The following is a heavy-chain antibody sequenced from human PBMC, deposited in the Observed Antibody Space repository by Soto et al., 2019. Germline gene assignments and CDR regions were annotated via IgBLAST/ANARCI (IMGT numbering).Heavy chain of an antibody. D-gene: IGHD3-10*01. CDR1: GGTFSSYT. CDR2: IIPILGIA. CDR3: AIEEYYCVLGSFFAG. J-gene: IGHJ4*02. V-gene: IGHV1-69*04. Sequence: SVKVSCKASGGTFSSYTISWVRQAPGQRLEWIGRIIPILGIANYAQKLQGKNTITADKSTSTAYMELSSLRSEDTAVYYCAIEEYYCVLGSFFAGGGQETLVPVSS.